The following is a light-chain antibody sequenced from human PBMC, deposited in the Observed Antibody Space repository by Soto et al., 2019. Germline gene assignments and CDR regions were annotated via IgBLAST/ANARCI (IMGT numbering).Light chain of an antibody. CDR3: QSYDSSLSVV. V-gene: IGLV1-40*01. Sequence: QSVLTQPPSVCGAPGQRVTISCTGSSSNIGAGYDVHWYQQLPGTAPKVLIYGNSNRPSGVPDRFSGSKSGTSASLAITGLQAEDEADYYCQSYDSSLSVVFGGGTKLTVL. CDR2: GNS. J-gene: IGLJ2*01. CDR1: SSNIGAGYD.